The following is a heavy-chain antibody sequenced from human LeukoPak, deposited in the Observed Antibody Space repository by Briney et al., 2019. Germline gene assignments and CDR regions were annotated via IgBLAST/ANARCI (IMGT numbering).Heavy chain of an antibody. D-gene: IGHD5-12*01. CDR2: INPNSGGT. CDR1: GYTFTGYY. Sequence: ALVKVSCKASGYTFTGYYMHWVRQAPGQGLEWMGRINPNSGGTNYAQKFQGRVTMTRDTSISTAYMELSRLRSDDTAVYYCARALQRLNLFKSDAFDIWGQGTMVTVSS. CDR3: ARALQRLNLFKSDAFDI. J-gene: IGHJ3*02. V-gene: IGHV1-2*06.